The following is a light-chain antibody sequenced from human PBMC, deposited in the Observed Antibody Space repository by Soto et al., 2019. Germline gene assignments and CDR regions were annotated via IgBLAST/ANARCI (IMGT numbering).Light chain of an antibody. CDR2: GAS. J-gene: IGKJ5*01. Sequence: EIVLTQSPGILSLSPGDRATLSCRASQSVSSYYLAWYQQKPGQAPRLLIYGASYRATGLPDRFSGSGSETYFTLTSSMLEPDDCALYYCQQFGSSITFGQGTRLEIK. CDR3: QQFGSSIT. CDR1: QSVSSYY. V-gene: IGKV3-20*01.